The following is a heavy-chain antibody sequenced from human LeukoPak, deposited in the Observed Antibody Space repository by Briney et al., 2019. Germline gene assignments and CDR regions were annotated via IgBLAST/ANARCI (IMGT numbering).Heavy chain of an antibody. Sequence: GGSLRLSCAASGFTFSSYAMSWVRQAPGKGLEWVSAISGSGGSTYYADSVKGRFTISRDNSKNTLYLQMNSLRAEDTAVYYCAKERSPDNVVVPAPAGYWGQGTLVTVSS. J-gene: IGHJ4*02. CDR1: GFTFSSYA. V-gene: IGHV3-23*01. CDR3: AKERSPDNVVVPAPAGY. CDR2: ISGSGGST. D-gene: IGHD2-2*01.